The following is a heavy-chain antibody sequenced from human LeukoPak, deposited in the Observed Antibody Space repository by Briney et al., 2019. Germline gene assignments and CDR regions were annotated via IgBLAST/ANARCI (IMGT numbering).Heavy chain of an antibody. D-gene: IGHD1-14*01. CDR2: IKEDGSEK. CDR1: GFTFSNYW. J-gene: IGHJ3*02. V-gene: IGHV3-7*01. Sequence: GGSLRLSCAASGFTFSNYWMSWVRQAPGKGLEWVANIKEDGSEKYYVDSVKGRFTISRDNAKNSLYLQMNSLRAEDTAVYYCAREPSRRTALGAFDIWGQGTMVTVSS. CDR3: AREPSRRTALGAFDI.